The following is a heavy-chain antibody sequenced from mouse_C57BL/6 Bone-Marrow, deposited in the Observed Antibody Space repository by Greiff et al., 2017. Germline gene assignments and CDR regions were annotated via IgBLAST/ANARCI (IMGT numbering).Heavy chain of an antibody. CDR2: IYPGNSDT. CDR3: RSLFITTVVDV. Sequence: EVQLQQSGTVLARPGASVKMSCKTSGYTFTSYWMHWVKQRPGQGLEWIGAIYPGNSDTSYNQKFKGKAKLTAVTSASTAYMELSSLTNEDSAVYYCRSLFITTVVDVWGTGTTGTVSS. V-gene: IGHV1-5*01. J-gene: IGHJ1*03. D-gene: IGHD1-1*01. CDR1: GYTFTSYW.